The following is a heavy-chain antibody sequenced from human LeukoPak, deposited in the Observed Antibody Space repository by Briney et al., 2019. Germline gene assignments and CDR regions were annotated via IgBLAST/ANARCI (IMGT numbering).Heavy chain of an antibody. Sequence: ASETLSLTCSVSGGSIGSYHWNWLRQPSGKGLEWIGIVFNNGGTKHNPSLKSRVAISVDTSKNQFALKLSSVTAADTAVYYCVASYGGYVLDYWGQGALVIVSS. V-gene: IGHV4-59*01. CDR3: VASYGGYVLDY. CDR1: GGSIGSYH. D-gene: IGHD5-12*01. CDR2: VFNNGGT. J-gene: IGHJ4*02.